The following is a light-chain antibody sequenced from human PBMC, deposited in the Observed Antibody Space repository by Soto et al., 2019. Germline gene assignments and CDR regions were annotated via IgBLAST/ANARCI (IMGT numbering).Light chain of an antibody. CDR1: QTISHD. CDR3: QQNNKWPPVT. Sequence: EVVMTQSPATVSVSPGEGVTLSCRASQTISHDLAWYQQKPGQPPRLLIYGASTRATSVPARFSGGGSGTEFTLTISSLQSEDFAFYYCQQNNKWPPVTFGGGTKVEI. V-gene: IGKV3-15*01. CDR2: GAS. J-gene: IGKJ4*01.